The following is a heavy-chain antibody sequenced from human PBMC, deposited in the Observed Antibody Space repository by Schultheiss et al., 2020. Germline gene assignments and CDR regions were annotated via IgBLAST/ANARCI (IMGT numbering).Heavy chain of an antibody. CDR2: IKQDGSEK. J-gene: IGHJ6*02. D-gene: IGHD1-26*01. CDR3: ARGRWEQLQGMDV. CDR1: GFTYSNYA. Sequence: GGSLRLSCAASGFTYSNYAMSWVRQAPGKGLEWVANIKQDGSEKYYVDSVKGRFTISRDNAKNSLYLQMNSLRAEDTAVYYCARGRWEQLQGMDVWGQGTTVTVSS. V-gene: IGHV3-7*01.